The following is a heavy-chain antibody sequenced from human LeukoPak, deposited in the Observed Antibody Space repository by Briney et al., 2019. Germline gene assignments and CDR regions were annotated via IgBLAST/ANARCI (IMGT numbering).Heavy chain of an antibody. CDR2: IKQDGSEQ. D-gene: IGHD2-15*01. V-gene: IGHV3-7*01. CDR3: ARDNGYCSGGSCYHYYMDV. Sequence: TGGSLRLSCAVSGFTFSSYWMSWVRQAPGKGLEWVANIKQDGSEQYYVDSVKGRFTIPRDNAKNSLYLQMNSLRAEDTAVYYCARDNGYCSGGSCYHYYMDVWGKGTTVTISS. CDR1: GFTFSSYW. J-gene: IGHJ6*03.